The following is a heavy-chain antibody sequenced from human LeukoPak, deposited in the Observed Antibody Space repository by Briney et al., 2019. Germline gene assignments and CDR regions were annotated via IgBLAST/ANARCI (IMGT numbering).Heavy chain of an antibody. CDR1: GDSVSSNRAT. V-gene: IGHV6-1*01. CDR3: ARGRGDIDFDY. CDR2: TYFRSKWYN. Sequence: QTLSLTCAISGDSVSSNRATWTWIRQSPSRGLEWLGRTYFRSKWYNDYAVSVKSRITINPDTSKNQFSLQLNSVTPEDTAVYYCARGRGDIDFDYWGQGTLVTVSS. J-gene: IGHJ4*02.